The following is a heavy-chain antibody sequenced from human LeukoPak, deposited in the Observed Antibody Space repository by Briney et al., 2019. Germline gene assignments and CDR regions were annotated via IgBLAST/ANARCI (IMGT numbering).Heavy chain of an antibody. CDR3: ARDRSSSDY. V-gene: IGHV1-18*01. CDR1: GYTFTSYD. CDR2: SSVYKGNT. Sequence: VASVKVSCKASGYTFTSYDINWVRQAPGQGLEWMGWSSVYKGNTNYAQKLQGRVTMTTDTSTNTAYMELRSLTSDDTAMYYCARDRSSSDYWGQGTLVTVSS. J-gene: IGHJ4*02.